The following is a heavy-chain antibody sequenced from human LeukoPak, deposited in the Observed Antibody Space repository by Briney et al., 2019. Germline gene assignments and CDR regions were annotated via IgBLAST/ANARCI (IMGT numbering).Heavy chain of an antibody. V-gene: IGHV1-18*01. Sequence: ASVKVSCKASGYTFTSYGISWVRQAPRQGREWMGWISAYNGNTNYAQKLQGRVTMTTDTSTSTAYMELRSLRSDDTAVYYCARDLVVVVPAAMSHYYYYGMDVWGQGTTVTVSS. CDR1: GYTFTSYG. J-gene: IGHJ6*02. CDR2: ISAYNGNT. CDR3: ARDLVVVVPAAMSHYYYYGMDV. D-gene: IGHD2-2*01.